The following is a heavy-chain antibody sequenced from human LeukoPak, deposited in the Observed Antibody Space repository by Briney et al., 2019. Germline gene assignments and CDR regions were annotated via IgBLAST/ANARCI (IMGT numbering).Heavy chain of an antibody. D-gene: IGHD3-10*01. J-gene: IGHJ5*02. Sequence: SETLSPTCTVSGGSISGYSWSWIRQSAGKGLEWIGRVYTSGNTNYNPSFKSRVTMSIDTSKKQFSLKLRSVTAADTAVYYCARDNPAGPWGQGTLVTVSS. CDR1: GGSISGYS. CDR3: ARDNPAGP. V-gene: IGHV4-4*07. CDR2: VYTSGNT.